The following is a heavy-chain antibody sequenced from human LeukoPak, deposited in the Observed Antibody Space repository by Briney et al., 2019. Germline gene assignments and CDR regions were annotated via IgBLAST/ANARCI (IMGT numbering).Heavy chain of an antibody. D-gene: IGHD3-10*01. Sequence: SETLSLTCTVSDDSITMYYWTWIRQPPGPGLEWIGYVDHTGSTNFNPSLKSRVTISVDTSKNQFSLKLRSVTVADTAVYFCARGFSAAYPHFFDYWGQGALATVSS. CDR1: DDSITMYY. CDR3: ARGFSAAYPHFFDY. J-gene: IGHJ4*02. V-gene: IGHV4-59*12. CDR2: VDHTGST.